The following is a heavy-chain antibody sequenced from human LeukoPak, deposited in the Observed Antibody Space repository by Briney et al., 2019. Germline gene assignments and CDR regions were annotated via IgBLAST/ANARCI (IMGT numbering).Heavy chain of an antibody. J-gene: IGHJ4*02. D-gene: IGHD3-22*01. V-gene: IGHV3-48*03. CDR3: ARVLDWSYYDSSGPTANYFDY. CDR2: ISSSSTI. Sequence: GGSLRLSCAASGFTFSSYEMNWVRQAPGKGLEWVSYISSSSTIYYADSVKGRFTTSRDNAKNTLYLQMNSLRAEDTAVYYCARVLDWSYYDSSGPTANYFDYWGQGTLVTVPS. CDR1: GFTFSSYE.